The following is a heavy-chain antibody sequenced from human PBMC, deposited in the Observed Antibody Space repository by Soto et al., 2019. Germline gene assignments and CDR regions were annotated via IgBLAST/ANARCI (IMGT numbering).Heavy chain of an antibody. CDR2: IYYSGST. V-gene: IGHV4-59*01. J-gene: IGHJ4*02. CDR1: GGSISIYY. CDR3: ARGTSIVGATTIDY. D-gene: IGHD1-26*01. Sequence: SETLSLTCTVSGGSISIYYWSWIRQPPGKGLEWIGYIYYSGSTNYNPSLKIRVTISVDTSKTQFSLKLSSVPAADTAVYYCARGTSIVGATTIDYWGQGTLVTVSS.